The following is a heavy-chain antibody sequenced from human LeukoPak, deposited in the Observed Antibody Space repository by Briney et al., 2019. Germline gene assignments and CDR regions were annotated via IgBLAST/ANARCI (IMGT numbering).Heavy chain of an antibody. CDR2: ISSSSSTI. CDR1: GFTFSSYS. V-gene: IGHV3-48*01. Sequence: GGSLRLSCAASGFTFSSYSMNWVRQAPGKGLEWVSYISSSSSTIYYADSVKGRFTISRDNAKNSLYMQMNSLRAEDTAVYYCARSCGGDCYQMDYYYYMDVWGKGTTVTVSS. CDR3: ARSCGGDCYQMDYYYYMDV. D-gene: IGHD2-21*02. J-gene: IGHJ6*03.